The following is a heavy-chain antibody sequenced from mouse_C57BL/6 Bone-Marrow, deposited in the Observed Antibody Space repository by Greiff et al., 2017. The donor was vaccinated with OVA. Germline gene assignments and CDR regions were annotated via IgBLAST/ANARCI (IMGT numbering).Heavy chain of an antibody. D-gene: IGHD2-3*01. CDR2: INPDSSTI. CDR1: GIDFSRYW. Sequence: EVQLQQSGGGLVQPGGSLKLSCAASGIDFSRYWMSWVRRAPGKGLEWIGEINPDSSTINYAPSLKDKFIISRDNAKNTLYLQMSKVRSEDTALYYCASSIYDGYYGYWGQGTTLTVSS. CDR3: ASSIYDGYYGY. V-gene: IGHV4-1*01. J-gene: IGHJ2*01.